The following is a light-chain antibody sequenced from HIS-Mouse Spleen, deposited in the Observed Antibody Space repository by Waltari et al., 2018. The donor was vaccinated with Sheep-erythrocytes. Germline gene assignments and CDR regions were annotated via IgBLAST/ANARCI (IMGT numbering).Light chain of an antibody. CDR2: QDS. Sequence: SYELTQPPSVSVSPGHPASTTFPVAKIGDNYACWYQQMPGQSPVLVIYQDSKRPSGIPERFSGSNSGNTATLTISGTQAMDEADYYCQAWDSSTAVVFGGGTKLTVL. CDR1: KIGDNY. CDR3: QAWDSSTAVV. V-gene: IGLV3-1*01. J-gene: IGLJ2*01.